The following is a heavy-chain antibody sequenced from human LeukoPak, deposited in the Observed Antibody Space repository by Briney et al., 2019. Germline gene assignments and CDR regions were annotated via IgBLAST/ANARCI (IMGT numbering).Heavy chain of an antibody. V-gene: IGHV4-30-2*01. J-gene: IGHJ4*02. Sequence: SQTLSLTCAVSGGSISSGGYSWRWIRQPPGKGLEWIGEINHRGSTNYNPPLKSRVTISVDTSKNQFSLKLSSVTAADTAVYYCARGLKYSSGHEGLDYWGQGTLVTVSS. CDR3: ARGLKYSSGHEGLDY. D-gene: IGHD6-19*01. CDR1: GGSISSGGYS. CDR2: INHRGST.